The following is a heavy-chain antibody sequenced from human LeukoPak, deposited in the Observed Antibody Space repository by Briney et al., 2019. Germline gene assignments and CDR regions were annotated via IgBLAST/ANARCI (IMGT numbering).Heavy chain of an antibody. J-gene: IGHJ4*02. CDR2: IYHSGRT. V-gene: IGHV4-4*02. D-gene: IGHD3-22*01. CDR3: ARFTMIALFDD. Sequence: PSETLSLTCAVSDDSISSRNWWSWVRQAPGKGLEWIGEIYHSGRTNYNPSLKSRVTISVDQSKNHFSLKLSSATAADTALYYCARFTMIALFDDWGQGTLVTVSS. CDR1: DDSISSRNW.